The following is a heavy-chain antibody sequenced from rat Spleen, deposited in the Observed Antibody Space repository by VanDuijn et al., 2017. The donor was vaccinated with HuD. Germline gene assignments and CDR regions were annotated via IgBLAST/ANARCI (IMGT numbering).Heavy chain of an antibody. V-gene: IGHV5-29*01. J-gene: IGHJ3*01. CDR3: ATTPGRPFAY. CDR1: GFTFSDYY. Sequence: EVQLVESGGGLVQPGGSLRLSCAASGFTFSDYYMAWVRQAPTKGLEWVATISYDGSSTYYRDSVKGRFTISRDNAKSTLYLQMDSLRSEDTATYYCATTPGRPFAYWGQGTLVTVSS. CDR2: ISYDGSST. D-gene: IGHD5-1*01.